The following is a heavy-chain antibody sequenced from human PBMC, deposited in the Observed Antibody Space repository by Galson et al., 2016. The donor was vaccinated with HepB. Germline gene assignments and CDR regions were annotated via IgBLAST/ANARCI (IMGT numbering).Heavy chain of an antibody. J-gene: IGHJ4*02. CDR3: AKDLFAVMD. CDR2: IRGSGADT. D-gene: IGHD6-19*01. CDR1: GFTFSMYG. V-gene: IGHV3-23*01. Sequence: SLRLSCAASGFTFSMYGMSWVRQAPGKGLEWVSGIRGSGADTYYADSVKGRFTISRDNSKNMVYLQMNSLRVDDTAVYYCAKDLFAVMDWGQGTLVTVSS.